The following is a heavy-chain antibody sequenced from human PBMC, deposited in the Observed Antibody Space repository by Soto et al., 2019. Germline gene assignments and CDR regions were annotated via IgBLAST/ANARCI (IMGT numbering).Heavy chain of an antibody. CDR1: GFTFSSYS. J-gene: IGHJ6*02. Sequence: EVQLVESGGGLVKPGGSLRLSCAASGFTFSSYSMNWVRQAPGKGLEWVSSISSSSSYIYYADSVKGRFTISRDNAKNSLYLQMSSLRAEDTAVYYCARDRDNVLRYFDWSNYYYYGMDVWGQGTTVTVSS. CDR2: ISSSSSYI. D-gene: IGHD3-9*01. V-gene: IGHV3-21*01. CDR3: ARDRDNVLRYFDWSNYYYYGMDV.